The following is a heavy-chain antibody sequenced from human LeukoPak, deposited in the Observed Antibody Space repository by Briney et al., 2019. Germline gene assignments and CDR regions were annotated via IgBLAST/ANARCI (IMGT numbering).Heavy chain of an antibody. D-gene: IGHD6-13*01. J-gene: IGHJ4*01. Sequence: GGSLRLSCAASGFTVNSYYMGWVRQAPGKGLEWVSVIYSGGDTYYADSVKGRFTISRDSSNNTLFLQMSNLRADDSGLYYCATDVRSSPLGFWGHGTLVTVSS. V-gene: IGHV3-66*01. CDR2: IYSGGDT. CDR1: GFTVNSYY. CDR3: ATDVRSSPLGF.